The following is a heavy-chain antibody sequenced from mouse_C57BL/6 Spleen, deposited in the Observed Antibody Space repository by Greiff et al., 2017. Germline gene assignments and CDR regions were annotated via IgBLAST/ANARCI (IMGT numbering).Heavy chain of an antibody. V-gene: IGHV1-64*01. CDR2: IHPNSGST. CDR1: GYTFTSYW. CDR3: ARWWVVDYYFDY. J-gene: IGHJ2*01. Sequence: QVQLQQPGAELVKPGASVKLSCKASGYTFTSYWMHWVKQRPGQGLEWIGMIHPNSGSTNYNEKFKSKATLTVDKSSSTAYMQLSSLTSEDSAVYYCARWWVVDYYFDYWGQGTTLTVSS. D-gene: IGHD1-1*01.